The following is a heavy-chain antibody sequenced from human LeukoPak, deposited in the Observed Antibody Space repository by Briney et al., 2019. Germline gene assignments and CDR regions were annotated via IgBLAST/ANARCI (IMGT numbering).Heavy chain of an antibody. V-gene: IGHV4-59*08. D-gene: IGHD3-10*01. J-gene: IGHJ6*02. CDR3: ARHERVTMVRGVYHYGMDV. CDR1: GGCISSYY. CDR2: IYYSEST. Sequence: PSETLSLTCTVSGGCISSYYWSWIRQPPGQGLEWIRCIYYSESTNYNPPLNSRVTISVNRPKNQLSLQLSSVTAADTAVYYCARHERVTMVRGVYHYGMDVWGQGTTVTVSS.